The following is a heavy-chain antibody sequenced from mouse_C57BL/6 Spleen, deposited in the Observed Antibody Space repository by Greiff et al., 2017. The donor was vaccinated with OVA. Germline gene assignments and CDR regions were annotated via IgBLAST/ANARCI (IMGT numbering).Heavy chain of an antibody. Sequence: VKLQQPGAELVKPGASVKLSCKASGYTFTSYWMHWVKQRPGQGLEWIGMIHPNSGSTNYNEKFKSKATLTVDKSSSTAYMQLSSLTSEDSAVYYCARGFSVVEYFDVWGTGTTVTVSS. J-gene: IGHJ1*03. D-gene: IGHD1-1*01. V-gene: IGHV1-64*01. CDR3: ARGFSVVEYFDV. CDR2: IHPNSGST. CDR1: GYTFTSYW.